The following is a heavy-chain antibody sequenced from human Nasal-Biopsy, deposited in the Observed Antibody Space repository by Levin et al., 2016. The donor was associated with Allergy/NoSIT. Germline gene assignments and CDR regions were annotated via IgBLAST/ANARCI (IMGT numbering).Heavy chain of an antibody. CDR3: TREVPESGPRPNHYYGMDV. V-gene: IGHV3-49*04. J-gene: IGHJ6*02. CDR2: IRSKLYGGAI. D-gene: IGHD3-3*01. Sequence: GESLKISCVASGFTFGDYSMSWVRQAPGKGLEWVGLIRSKLYGGAIEYAASVKGRFTISRDDSKSIAYMQMYSLEIEDTALYYCTREVPESGPRPNHYYGMDVWGQGTPATVS. CDR1: GFTFGDYS.